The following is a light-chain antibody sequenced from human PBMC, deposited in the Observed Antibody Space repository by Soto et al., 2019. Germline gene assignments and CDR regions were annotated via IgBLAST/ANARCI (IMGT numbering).Light chain of an antibody. J-gene: IGLJ1*01. Sequence: LTQPASVSGSPGQSITISCTGTSSDVGGYNYVSWYQQHPGKVPKLMIFEVSNRPSGVSNRFSGSKSGNTASLTISGLQAEDEADYYCSSYTTSRTLVFGPGTKVTV. CDR2: EVS. CDR3: SSYTTSRTLV. V-gene: IGLV2-14*01. CDR1: SSDVGGYNY.